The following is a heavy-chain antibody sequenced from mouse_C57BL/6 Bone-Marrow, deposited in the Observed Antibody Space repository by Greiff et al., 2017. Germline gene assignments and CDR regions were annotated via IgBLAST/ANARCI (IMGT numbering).Heavy chain of an antibody. J-gene: IGHJ1*03. V-gene: IGHV5-17*01. CDR2: ISSGSSTI. CDR3: ARDYGSSGVYWYFDV. D-gene: IGHD1-1*01. CDR1: GFTFSDYG. Sequence: DVHLVESGGGLVKPGGSLKLSCAASGFTFSDYGMHWVRQAPEKGLEWVAYISSGSSTIYYADTVKGRFTISRDNAKNTLFLQMTSLRSEDTAMYYCARDYGSSGVYWYFDVWGTGTTVTVSS.